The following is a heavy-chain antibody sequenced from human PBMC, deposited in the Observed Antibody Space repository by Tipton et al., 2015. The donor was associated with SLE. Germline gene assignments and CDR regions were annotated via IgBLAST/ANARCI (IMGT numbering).Heavy chain of an antibody. CDR3: ARSPAPRWVSS. CDR2: IYHSGST. D-gene: IGHD4-23*01. J-gene: IGHJ4*02. CDR1: GYSISSGYY. V-gene: IGHV4-38-2*01. Sequence: TLSLTCAVSGYSISSGYYWGWIRQPPGKGLEWIGSIYHSGSTYYNPSLMSRVTISVDTSKNQFSLKMNSVTAADTAVYYCARSPAPRWVSSWGQGTLVTVSS.